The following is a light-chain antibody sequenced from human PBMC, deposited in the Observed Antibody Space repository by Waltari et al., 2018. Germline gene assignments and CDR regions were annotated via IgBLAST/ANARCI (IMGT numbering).Light chain of an antibody. CDR1: QSISSY. CDR2: AAS. CDR3: QQSYSTPV. V-gene: IGKV1-39*01. Sequence: DIQMTQSPSSLSASVGARVTITCRASQSISSYLNWYEQKPGKAPKLLIYAASSLQSGVPSRFSCSGSGTDFTLTISSLQPVDFATYYCQQSYSTPVFGGGTKVEIK. J-gene: IGKJ4*01.